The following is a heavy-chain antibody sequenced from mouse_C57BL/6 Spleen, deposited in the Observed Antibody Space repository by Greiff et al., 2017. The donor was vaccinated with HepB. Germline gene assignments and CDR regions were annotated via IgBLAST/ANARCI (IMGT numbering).Heavy chain of an antibody. Sequence: QVHVKQSGAELVKPGASVKLSCKASGYTFTEYTIHWVKQRSGQGLEWIGWFYPGSGSIKYNEKFKDKATLTADKSSSTVYMELSRLTSEDSAVYFCARHEDYYDYDYYAMDYWGQGTSVTVSS. V-gene: IGHV1-62-2*01. CDR2: FYPGSGSI. CDR3: ARHEDYYDYDYYAMDY. CDR1: GYTFTEYT. D-gene: IGHD2-4*01. J-gene: IGHJ4*01.